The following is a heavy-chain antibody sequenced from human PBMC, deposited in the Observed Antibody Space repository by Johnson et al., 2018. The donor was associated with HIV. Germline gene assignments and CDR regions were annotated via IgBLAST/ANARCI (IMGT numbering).Heavy chain of an antibody. CDR1: GFAVSNNY. J-gene: IGHJ3*02. V-gene: IGHV3-53*01. D-gene: IGHD1-26*01. CDR2: IYSSGSA. Sequence: MQLVESGGGLIQPGGSLRLSCAVSGFAVSNNYMSWVRQAPGQGLEWVSVIYSSGSAYNADSMKGRFTIPSDNSKNTLYLQMNSLRVEDTAVYYWASSSPYSGGYGDAFDIWGQGTLVTVSS. CDR3: ASSSPYSGGYGDAFDI.